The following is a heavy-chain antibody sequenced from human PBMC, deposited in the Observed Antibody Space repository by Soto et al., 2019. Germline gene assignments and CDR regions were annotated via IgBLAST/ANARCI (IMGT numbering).Heavy chain of an antibody. CDR3: TRKGIKGGWFDP. D-gene: IGHD3-16*01. Sequence: GGSLRLSCTDSGFTFGDYAMSWVRQAPGKGLEWVGFIRSKAYGGTTEYAASVKGRFTISRDDSKSIAYLQMNSLKTEDTAVYYCTRKGIKGGWFDPWGQGTLVTVSS. CDR2: IRSKAYGGTT. V-gene: IGHV3-49*04. J-gene: IGHJ5*02. CDR1: GFTFGDYA.